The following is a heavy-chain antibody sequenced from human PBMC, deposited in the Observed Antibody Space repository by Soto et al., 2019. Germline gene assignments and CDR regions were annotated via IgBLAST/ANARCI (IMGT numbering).Heavy chain of an antibody. CDR3: ARATYYYDSSGYASIYFDY. D-gene: IGHD3-22*01. V-gene: IGHV2-70*11. CDR2: IDWDDDK. J-gene: IGHJ4*02. CDR1: GFSLSTSGMC. Sequence: SGPTLVNPTQTLTLTCTFSGFSLSTSGMCVSWIRQPPGKALEWLARIDWDDDKYYSTSLKTRLTISKDTSKNQVVLTMTNMDPVDTATYYCARATYYYDSSGYASIYFDYWGQGTLVTVSP.